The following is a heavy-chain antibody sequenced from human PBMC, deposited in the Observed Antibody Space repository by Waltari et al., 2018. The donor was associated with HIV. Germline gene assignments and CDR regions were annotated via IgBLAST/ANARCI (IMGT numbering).Heavy chain of an antibody. V-gene: IGHV3-53*02. CDR3: ARGKYSYGCFDY. Sequence: EVQLVETGGGLIQPGGSLRLSCAASGFSVSNNYMSWVRQAPGKGLEWVSVIYSGGNTYYAESVKGRFTISRDNSKNTLHLQMNSMRAEDTAVYYWARGKYSYGCFDYWGQGTLVTVSS. D-gene: IGHD5-18*01. CDR2: IYSGGNT. J-gene: IGHJ4*02. CDR1: GFSVSNNY.